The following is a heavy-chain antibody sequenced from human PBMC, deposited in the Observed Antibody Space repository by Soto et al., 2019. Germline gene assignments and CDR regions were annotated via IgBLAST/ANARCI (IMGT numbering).Heavy chain of an antibody. J-gene: IGHJ5*02. V-gene: IGHV3-23*01. CDR3: AKDRSFGRVSGSYSIWFDP. Sequence: GGSLRLSCAASGFTFSSYAMSWVRQAPGKGLEWVSAISGSGGSTYYADSVKGRFTISRDNSKNTLYLQMNSLRAEDTAVYYCAKDRSFGRVSGSYSIWFDPWGQGTLVTVSS. CDR1: GFTFSSYA. D-gene: IGHD1-26*01. CDR2: ISGSGGST.